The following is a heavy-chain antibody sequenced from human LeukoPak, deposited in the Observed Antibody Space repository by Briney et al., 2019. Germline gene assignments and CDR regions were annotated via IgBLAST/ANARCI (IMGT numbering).Heavy chain of an antibody. J-gene: IGHJ4*02. CDR3: ARHGDPDPPDY. V-gene: IGHV4-39*01. Sequence: SETLSLTCTVSGGSISSSSYYWGWIRQPPGKGLEWIGSIYYSGSTYYNPSLKSRVTISVDTSKNQFSLKLSSVTAADTAVYYCARHGDPDPPDYWGQGTLVTVSS. CDR1: GGSISSSSYY. CDR2: IYYSGST. D-gene: IGHD7-27*01.